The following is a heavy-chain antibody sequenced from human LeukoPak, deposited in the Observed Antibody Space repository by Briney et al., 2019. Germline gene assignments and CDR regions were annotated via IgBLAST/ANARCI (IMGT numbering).Heavy chain of an antibody. CDR3: AGGSGWYFDY. CDR2: ITNTGTTI. D-gene: IGHD6-19*01. CDR1: GFTFSSYE. J-gene: IGHJ4*02. Sequence: AGGSLRLSCAASGFTFSSYEMNWVRQAPGKGLEWVSYITNTGTTIYYADSVKGRFTISRDNAKNSLYLQMNSLRAEDTAVYYCAGGSGWYFDYWGQGALVIVSS. V-gene: IGHV3-48*03.